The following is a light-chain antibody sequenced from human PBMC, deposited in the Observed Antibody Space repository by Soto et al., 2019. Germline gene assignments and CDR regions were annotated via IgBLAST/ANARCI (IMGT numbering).Light chain of an antibody. CDR3: QQYGSSPPIT. V-gene: IGKV3-20*01. Sequence: EIVLTQSPGTLSLSPGERATLSCRASQSVSSSYLAWYQQKPGQAPRLLIYGASSRDTGIPDRFSGSGSGTDFTLTISRLEPEDFAVYYCQQYGSSPPITFGGGTKVEIK. CDR2: GAS. CDR1: QSVSSSY. J-gene: IGKJ4*01.